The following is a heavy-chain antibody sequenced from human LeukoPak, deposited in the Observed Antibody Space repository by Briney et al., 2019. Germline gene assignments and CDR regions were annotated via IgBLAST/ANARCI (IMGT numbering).Heavy chain of an antibody. D-gene: IGHD2-15*01. CDR3: ARYCSGGSCPHYYYGMDV. V-gene: IGHV3-30*04. Sequence: GGFLRLSCAASGFTFSSYAMHWVRPAPGKGLEGVAVISYDGSNKYYADSVKGRFTISRDNSKNTLFLQMNSLRAEDTAVYYCARYCSGGSCPHYYYGMDVWGKGTTVTVSS. CDR2: ISYDGSNK. CDR1: GFTFSSYA. J-gene: IGHJ6*04.